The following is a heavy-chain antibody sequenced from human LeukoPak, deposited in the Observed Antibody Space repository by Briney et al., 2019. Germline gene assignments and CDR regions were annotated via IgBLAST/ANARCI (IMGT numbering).Heavy chain of an antibody. CDR1: GFSVSSNY. V-gene: IGHV3-66*01. CDR2: IYSGGST. D-gene: IGHD3-22*01. CDR3: AREKSYYYDSSGYYRD. J-gene: IGHJ4*02. Sequence: GGSLRLSCAASGFSVSSNYMSWVRQAPGKGLEWVSVIYSGGSTYYADSVKGRFTISRDNSKNTLYLQMNSLRAEDTAVYYCAREKSYYYDSSGYYRDWGQGTLVTVSS.